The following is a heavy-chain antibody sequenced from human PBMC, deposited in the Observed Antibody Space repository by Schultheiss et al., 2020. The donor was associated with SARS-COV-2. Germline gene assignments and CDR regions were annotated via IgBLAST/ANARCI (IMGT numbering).Heavy chain of an antibody. V-gene: IGHV4-34*01. D-gene: IGHD3-22*01. CDR2: INHSGST. CDR3: ARGPWDSSGYRKTNWFDP. Sequence: SETLSLTCAVYGGSFSGYYWGWIRQPPGKGLEWIGEINHSGSTNYNPSLKSRVTISVDTSKNQFSLKLSSVTAADTAVYYCARGPWDSSGYRKTNWFDPWGQGTLVTVSS. J-gene: IGHJ5*02. CDR1: GGSFSGYY.